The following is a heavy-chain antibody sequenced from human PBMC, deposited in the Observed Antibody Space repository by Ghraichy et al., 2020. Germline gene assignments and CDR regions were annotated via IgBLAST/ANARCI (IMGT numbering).Heavy chain of an antibody. V-gene: IGHV4-38-2*02. CDR3: ARILDYYGSGDYGGDF. CDR2: LYHSGST. J-gene: IGHJ6*01. CDR1: GYSISFGYY. D-gene: IGHD3-10*01. Sequence: SETLSLTCTVSGYSISFGYYWGWIRQPPGKGLEWIGSLYHSGSTFYNPSLNSRVTLSVDTSKHQFSLKVISVTAADTAVYYCARILDYYGSGDYGGDFWG.